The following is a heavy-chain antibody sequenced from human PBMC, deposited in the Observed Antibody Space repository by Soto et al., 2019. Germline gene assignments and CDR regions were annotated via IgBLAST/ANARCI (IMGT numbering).Heavy chain of an antibody. CDR1: GGSISSSDW. CDR3: ARARDFDWLHNTLWFDP. Sequence: PSETLSLTCAVSGGSISSSDWWSWVRQPPGKGLEWIGEISHSGSTNYNPSLKSRVTMSVDKSKNQFSLKLNSVTAADTAVYYCARARDFDWLHNTLWFDPWGQGTLVTVSS. V-gene: IGHV4-4*02. D-gene: IGHD3-9*01. J-gene: IGHJ5*02. CDR2: ISHSGST.